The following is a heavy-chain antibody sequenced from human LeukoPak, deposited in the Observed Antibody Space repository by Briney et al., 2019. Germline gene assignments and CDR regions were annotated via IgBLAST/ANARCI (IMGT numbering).Heavy chain of an antibody. D-gene: IGHD2-15*01. J-gene: IGHJ3*02. V-gene: IGHV4-34*01. CDR3: ARAANLYCSGGSCYSSDAFDI. CDR2: INHSGST. CDR1: GGSFSGYY. Sequence: PSETLSLTCAVYGGSFSGYYWSWIRQPPGKGLEWIGEINHSGSTNYNPSLKSRVTISVDTSKNQFSLKLSSATAADTAVYYCARAANLYCSGGSCYSSDAFDIWGQGTMVTVSS.